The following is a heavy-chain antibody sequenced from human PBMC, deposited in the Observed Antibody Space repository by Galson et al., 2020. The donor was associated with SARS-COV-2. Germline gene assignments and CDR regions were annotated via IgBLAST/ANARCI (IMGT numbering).Heavy chain of an antibody. CDR2: ISYDGSNK. D-gene: IGHD1-26*01. CDR3: ARPPSGSYYGGIDY. CDR1: GFTFSSYA. Sequence: GGSLRLSCPASGFTFSSYAMHWVRQPPVKGLEWVAAISYDGSNKYYADSVKGRFTISRDNSKNTLYLQMNSLRAEDTAVYYCARPPSGSYYGGIDYWGQGTLVTVSS. V-gene: IGHV3-30*01. J-gene: IGHJ4*02.